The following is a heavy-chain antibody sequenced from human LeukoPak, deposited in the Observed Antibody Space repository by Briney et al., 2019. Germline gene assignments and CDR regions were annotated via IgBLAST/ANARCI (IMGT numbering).Heavy chain of an antibody. J-gene: IGHJ4*02. CDR2: ISFDGTNK. CDR1: GGSISSYY. Sequence: LSLTCTVSGGSISSYYWSWIRLPPGKGLKWVALISFDGTNKYYADSVKGRFTISRDNSKNTLYLQMNSLRAEDTAVYYCAKDRRLQLPFDYWGQGTLVTVSS. V-gene: IGHV3-30*18. CDR3: AKDRRLQLPFDY. D-gene: IGHD5-24*01.